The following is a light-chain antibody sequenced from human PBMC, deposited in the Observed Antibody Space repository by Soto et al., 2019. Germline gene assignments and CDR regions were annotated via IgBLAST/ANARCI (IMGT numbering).Light chain of an antibody. Sequence: QSALTQPASVSGSPGQSITISCTGTSSDVGGYNYVSWYQQHPGKAPKLMIYEVSNRPSGVSNRFSGSKSDNRASLTISGLQAEDEADYYCSSYAGSLTWVFGGGTKVTVL. CDR3: SSYAGSLTWV. CDR1: SSDVGGYNY. CDR2: EVS. J-gene: IGLJ3*02. V-gene: IGLV2-23*02.